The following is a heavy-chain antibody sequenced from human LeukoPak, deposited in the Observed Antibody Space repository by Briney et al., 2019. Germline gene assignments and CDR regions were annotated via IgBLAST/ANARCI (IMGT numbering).Heavy chain of an antibody. D-gene: IGHD1-1*01. J-gene: IGHJ6*02. CDR1: GYTFTGYY. CDR3: ARGGALETPDYYYYGLDF. Sequence: ASVKVSCKASGYTFTGYYMHWVRQAPGQGLEWMGWINPNSGGTNYAQKFLGRVTMTRDTSISTAYMELNSLRSDDTAVYYCARGGALETPDYYYYGLDFWGQGTTVTVSS. V-gene: IGHV1-2*02. CDR2: INPNSGGT.